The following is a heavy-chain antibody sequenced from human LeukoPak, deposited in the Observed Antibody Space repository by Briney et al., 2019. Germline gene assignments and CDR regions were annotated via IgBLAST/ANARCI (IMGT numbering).Heavy chain of an antibody. Sequence: MTGGSLRLSCATSGFAYSTYTLNWVRQAPGKGLEWVSSISGSRTYIYYADSVKGRFTISRDNSKNTLSLQMNSLRVEDTAIYYCVSDTADWGQGTLATVSS. CDR2: ISGSRTYI. V-gene: IGHV3-21*06. D-gene: IGHD2-21*02. CDR3: VSDTAD. CDR1: GFAYSTYT. J-gene: IGHJ4*02.